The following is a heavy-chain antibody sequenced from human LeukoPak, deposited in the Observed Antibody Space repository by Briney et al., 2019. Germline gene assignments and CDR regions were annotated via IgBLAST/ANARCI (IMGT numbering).Heavy chain of an antibody. CDR1: GFIVSGDF. V-gene: IGHV3-53*01. CDR3: ARERGRGRDSPWFDY. J-gene: IGHJ4*02. D-gene: IGHD1-26*01. Sequence: GGSLRLSCAASGFIVSGDFMSWVRQAPGKGLEWVSVIYSDGSTYCADSVKGRFTISRDNSKNTLDLQMTGLRAGDTAVYYCARERGRGRDSPWFDYWGQGTLVTVSS. CDR2: IYSDGST.